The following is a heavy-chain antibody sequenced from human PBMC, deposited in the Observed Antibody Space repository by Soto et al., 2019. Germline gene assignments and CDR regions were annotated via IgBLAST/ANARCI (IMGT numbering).Heavy chain of an antibody. V-gene: IGHV4-59*08. CDR2: IYSSGST. CDR1: CGSISDYY. CDR3: ARHNYGSGSTYFDY. Sequence: SETLSLTCTVFCGSISDYYWSLIRQPQGRGLEWIGYIYSSGSTNYNPSLKSRVTISVDTSKNQFSLKLNSMTAADTAVYYCARHNYGSGSTYFDYWGQGTLVTVSS. J-gene: IGHJ4*02. D-gene: IGHD3-10*01.